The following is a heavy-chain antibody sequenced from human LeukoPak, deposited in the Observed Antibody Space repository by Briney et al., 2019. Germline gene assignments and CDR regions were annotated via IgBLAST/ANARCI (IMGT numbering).Heavy chain of an antibody. Sequence: SVKVSCKASGGTFSSYAISWVRQAPGQGLEWMGGIIPIFGTANYAQKFQGRVTITTDESTSTAYMELSSLRSEDTAVYYCARERDLYYDFWSGYPGSAFDIWGQGTMVTVSS. V-gene: IGHV1-69*05. D-gene: IGHD3-3*01. CDR3: ARERDLYYDFWSGYPGSAFDI. CDR2: IIPIFGTA. CDR1: GGTFSSYA. J-gene: IGHJ3*02.